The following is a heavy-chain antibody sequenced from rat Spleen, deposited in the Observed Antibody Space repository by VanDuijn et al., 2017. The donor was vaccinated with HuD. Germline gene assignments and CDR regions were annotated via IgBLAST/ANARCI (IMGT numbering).Heavy chain of an antibody. J-gene: IGHJ1*01. V-gene: IGHV5S14*01. CDR3: AAYYGYTRYWWYFDF. D-gene: IGHD1-9*01. CDR1: GFTFSNYG. CDR2: ISTGGGNT. Sequence: EVQLVESGGGLVQPGRSLKLSCAASGFTFSNYGMAWVRQTPTKGLEWVASISTGGGNTYYRDSVKGRFTISRDNAKNTQYLQMDSLRSEDTATYYCAAYYGYTRYWWYFDFWGPGTMVTVSS.